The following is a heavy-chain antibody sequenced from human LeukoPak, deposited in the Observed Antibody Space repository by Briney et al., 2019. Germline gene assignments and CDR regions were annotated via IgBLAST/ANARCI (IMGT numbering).Heavy chain of an antibody. V-gene: IGHV3-23*01. CDR2: ISGSGGRT. Sequence: PGGSLRLSCAASGFTFSSYSMSWVRQAPGKGLEWVSGISGSGGRTYYADSVRGRFTVSRDNSRNTLFVQMNSLRAEDTAVYYCAKGLAAASVYGMDVWGQGTTVTVSS. CDR1: GFTFSSYS. D-gene: IGHD6-13*01. CDR3: AKGLAAASVYGMDV. J-gene: IGHJ6*02.